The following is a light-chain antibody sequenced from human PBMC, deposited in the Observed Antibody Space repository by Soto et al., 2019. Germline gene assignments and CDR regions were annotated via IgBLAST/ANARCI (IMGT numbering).Light chain of an antibody. CDR1: QGISSY. V-gene: IGKV1-9*01. CDR3: QQLNSYPLT. Sequence: IHLTQSPSSLSASLGYRFTITCRASQGISSYLAWYQQKPGKAPKLLIYAASTLQSGVPSRFSGSGSGTDFTLTISSLQPEDFATYYCQQLNSYPLTFGGGTKVDIK. CDR2: AAS. J-gene: IGKJ4*01.